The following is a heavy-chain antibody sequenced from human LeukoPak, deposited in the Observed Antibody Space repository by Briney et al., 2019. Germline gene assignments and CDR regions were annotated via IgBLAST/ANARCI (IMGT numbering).Heavy chain of an antibody. D-gene: IGHD4-23*01. Sequence: ASVKVSCKASGYTFVNYGISWVRQAPGQGPEWMGWISAYNGNTNFAQKFQGRVTLTTDTPTSTAYMELKTLTSDDTAIYYCARDMVTNTDFWGQGTLVTVSS. J-gene: IGHJ4*02. V-gene: IGHV1-18*01. CDR2: ISAYNGNT. CDR1: GYTFVNYG. CDR3: ARDMVTNTDF.